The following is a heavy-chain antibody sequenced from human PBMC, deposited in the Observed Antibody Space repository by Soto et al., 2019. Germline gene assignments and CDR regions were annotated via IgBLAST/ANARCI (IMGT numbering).Heavy chain of an antibody. Sequence: GSLRLSCAASGFTFSSYAMSWVRQAPGKGLEWVSAISGSGGSTYYADSVKGRFTISRDNSKNTLYLQMNSLRAEDTAVYYCAKAPKRGYSYGSYYYGMDVWGQGTTVTVS. D-gene: IGHD5-18*01. V-gene: IGHV3-23*01. CDR2: ISGSGGST. J-gene: IGHJ6*02. CDR1: GFTFSSYA. CDR3: AKAPKRGYSYGSYYYGMDV.